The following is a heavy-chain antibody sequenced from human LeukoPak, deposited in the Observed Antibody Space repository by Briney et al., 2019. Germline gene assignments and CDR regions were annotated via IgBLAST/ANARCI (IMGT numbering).Heavy chain of an antibody. Sequence: GGSLRLSCAASGFTFSSYAMSWVRQAPGKGLEWVSAISGSGGSTYYADSVKGRFTISRDNSKNTLYLQMDSLKTEDTAIYYCLTLSGVWTGRPVPWGQGTLVTVSS. CDR2: ISGSGGST. J-gene: IGHJ5*02. D-gene: IGHD3/OR15-3a*01. V-gene: IGHV3-23*01. CDR1: GFTFSSYA. CDR3: LTLSGVWTGRPVP.